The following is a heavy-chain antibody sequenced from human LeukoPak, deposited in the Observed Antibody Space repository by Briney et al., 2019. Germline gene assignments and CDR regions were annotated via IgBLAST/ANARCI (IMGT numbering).Heavy chain of an antibody. V-gene: IGHV3-7*01. CDR3: ARDTSGYDGDYYYAMDV. CDR2: IKEDGSEK. Sequence: GGSLGLSCEASGFIFSKYWMTWVRQAPGKGLEWVANIKEDGSEKYYVDSVKGRFTISRDNAKNSLYLQMNSLRAEDTAVYYCARDTSGYDGDYYYAMDVWGQGTTVTVSS. CDR1: GFIFSKYW. D-gene: IGHD5-12*01. J-gene: IGHJ6*02.